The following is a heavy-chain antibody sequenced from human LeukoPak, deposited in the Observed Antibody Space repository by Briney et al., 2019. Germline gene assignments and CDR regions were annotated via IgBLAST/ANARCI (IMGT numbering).Heavy chain of an antibody. CDR1: GFTFSSYA. D-gene: IGHD3-10*01. Sequence: GGSLRLSCAASGFTFSSYAMSWVRQAPGKGLEWVSAISGSGGSTYYADSVRGRFTISRDNSKNTLYLQMNSLRAEDTAVYYCARGGWFGELLFDYWGQGTLVTVSS. V-gene: IGHV3-23*01. CDR3: ARGGWFGELLFDY. J-gene: IGHJ4*02. CDR2: ISGSGGST.